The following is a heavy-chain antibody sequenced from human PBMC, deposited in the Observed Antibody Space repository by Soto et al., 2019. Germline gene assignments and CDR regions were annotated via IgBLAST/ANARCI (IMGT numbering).Heavy chain of an antibody. D-gene: IGHD4-17*01. Sequence: SGPTLVNPTQTLTLACTLSGFSLTAPGAGVGWIRQPPGKALEWLALTYWNDDTRYNPSLKSRLTITKDTSKNQVVLTMTNMDPVDTATFYCAHRGYGNYPRDNWFDPWGQGILVTVSS. V-gene: IGHV2-5*01. J-gene: IGHJ5*01. CDR2: TYWNDDT. CDR1: GFSLTAPGAG. CDR3: AHRGYGNYPRDNWFDP.